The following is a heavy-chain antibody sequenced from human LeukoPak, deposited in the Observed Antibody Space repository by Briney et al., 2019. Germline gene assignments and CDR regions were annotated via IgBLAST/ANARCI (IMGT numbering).Heavy chain of an antibody. V-gene: IGHV1-24*01. D-gene: IGHD3-10*01. CDR2: FDPEDGET. CDR1: GYTLTELS. CDR3: ARAGHYYGSGRYSQFDY. Sequence: ASVKVSCKVSGYTLTELSMHWVRQAPGKGLEWMGGFDPEDGETIYAQKFQGRVTMTEDTSTDTAYMELSSLRSEDTAVYYCARAGHYYGSGRYSQFDYWGQGTLVTVSS. J-gene: IGHJ4*02.